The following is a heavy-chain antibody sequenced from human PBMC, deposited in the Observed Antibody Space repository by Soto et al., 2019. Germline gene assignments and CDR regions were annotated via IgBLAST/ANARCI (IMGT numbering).Heavy chain of an antibody. Sequence: QVPLQESGPGLVKPSQTLSLTCTVSGGSISSGGYYWSWIRQHPGKGLEWIGYIYYSGSTYYNPSLKSRVTISVDTSKNQFTLKMSSVTAADTAVYYCARDHGYISELSTKMDVGGKGTTVTVSS. D-gene: IGHD5-12*01. CDR1: GGSISSGGYY. CDR2: IYYSGST. V-gene: IGHV4-31*03. J-gene: IGHJ6*04. CDR3: ARDHGYISELSTKMDV.